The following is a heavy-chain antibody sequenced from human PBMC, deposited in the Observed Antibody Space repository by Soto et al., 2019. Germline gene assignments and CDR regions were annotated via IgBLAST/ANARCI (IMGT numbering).Heavy chain of an antibody. J-gene: IGHJ5*02. D-gene: IGHD3-10*01. V-gene: IGHV4-61*01. Sequence: KPSETLSLTCTVSGGSVSSGSYYWSWIRQPPGKGLEWIGYIYYNGSTNYNPSLKSRVTISVDTSKNQFSLKLSSVTAADTAVYYCARDYALRGSPYNWFDPWGQGTLVTVSS. CDR2: IYYNGST. CDR3: ARDYALRGSPYNWFDP. CDR1: GGSVSSGSYY.